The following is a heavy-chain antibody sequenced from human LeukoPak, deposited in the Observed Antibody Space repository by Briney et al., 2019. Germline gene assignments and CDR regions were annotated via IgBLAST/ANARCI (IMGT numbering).Heavy chain of an antibody. Sequence: ASVKVSSKASGYTFTGYYMHWVRQAPGQGLEWMGRINPNSGGTNYAQKFQGRVTMTRDTSISTAYMELSRLRSDGTAVYYCARDLVHGSGTPTNYYYYYYMDVWGKGTTVTVSS. CDR2: INPNSGGT. CDR1: GYTFTGYY. J-gene: IGHJ6*03. V-gene: IGHV1-2*06. D-gene: IGHD3-10*01. CDR3: ARDLVHGSGTPTNYYYYYYMDV.